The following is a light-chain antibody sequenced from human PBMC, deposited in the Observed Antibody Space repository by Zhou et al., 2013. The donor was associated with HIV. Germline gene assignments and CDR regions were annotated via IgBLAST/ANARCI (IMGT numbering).Light chain of an antibody. CDR1: QSISSY. CDR3: QQFYSVHVT. CDR2: AAS. J-gene: IGKJ4*01. Sequence: DIQMTQSPSSLSASVGDRVTITCRASQSISSYLNWYQQKPGKAPKLLIYAASSLQSGVPSRFSGSGSGTDFTLTISSLQPEDFATYYCQQFYSVHVTFGGGTKVE. V-gene: IGKV1-39*01.